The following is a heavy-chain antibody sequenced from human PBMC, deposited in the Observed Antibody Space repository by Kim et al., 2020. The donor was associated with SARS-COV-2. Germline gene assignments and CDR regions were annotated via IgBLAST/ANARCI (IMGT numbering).Heavy chain of an antibody. CDR3: AKDGLGEAVAGGY. V-gene: IGHV3-23*01. D-gene: IGHD6-19*01. Sequence: YADSVKGRFTISRDNSKNTLYLQMNSLRAEDTAVYYCAKDGLGEAVAGGYWGQGTLVTVSS. J-gene: IGHJ4*02.